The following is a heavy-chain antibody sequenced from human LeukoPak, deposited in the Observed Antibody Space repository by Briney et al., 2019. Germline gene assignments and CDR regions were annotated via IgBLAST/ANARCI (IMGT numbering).Heavy chain of an antibody. CDR3: ARASLDSSGQTGAFDI. D-gene: IGHD3-22*01. CDR1: GGSISSGDYY. J-gene: IGHJ3*02. CDR2: IYYSGST. V-gene: IGHV4-30-4*01. Sequence: SETLSLTCTVSGGSISSGDYYWSWIRQPPGKGLEWIGYIYYSGSTYYNPSLKSRVTISVDTSKNQFSLKLSSVTAADTAVYYCARASLDSSGQTGAFDIWGQGTMVTVSS.